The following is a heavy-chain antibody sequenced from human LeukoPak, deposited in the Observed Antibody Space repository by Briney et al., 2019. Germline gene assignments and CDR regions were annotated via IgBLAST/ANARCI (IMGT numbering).Heavy chain of an antibody. CDR1: GYTFTSYA. V-gene: IGHV1-3*01. J-gene: IGHJ4*02. CDR3: ARWGGLYYYDSSVDY. Sequence: ASVKVSCKASGYTFTSYAMHWVRQAPGQRLEWMGWINAGNGNTKYSQKFQGRVTITRDTSASTAYMELSSLRSEDTAVYYCARWGGLYYYDSSVDYWGQGTLVTVSS. D-gene: IGHD3-22*01. CDR2: INAGNGNT.